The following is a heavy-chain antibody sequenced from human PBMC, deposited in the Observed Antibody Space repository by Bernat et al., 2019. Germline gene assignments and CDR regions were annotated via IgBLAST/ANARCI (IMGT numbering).Heavy chain of an antibody. D-gene: IGHD3-3*01. CDR1: GFTFSSYA. CDR3: AKCRTYYDFWSGYYAPGAFDY. J-gene: IGHJ4*02. CDR2: ISGSGGST. Sequence: VQLVESGGGLVKPGGSLRLSCAASGFTFSSYAMSWVRQAPGKVLEWVSAISGSGGSTYYADSVKGRFTISRDNSKNTLYLQMNSLRAEDTAVYYCAKCRTYYDFWSGYYAPGAFDYWGQGTLVTVSS. V-gene: IGHV3-23*04.